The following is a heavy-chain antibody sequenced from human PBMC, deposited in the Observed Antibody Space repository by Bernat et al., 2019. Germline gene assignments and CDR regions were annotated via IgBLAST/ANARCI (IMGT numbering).Heavy chain of an antibody. CDR2: IYYSGST. J-gene: IGHJ4*02. V-gene: IGHV4-39*01. Sequence: QLQLQESGPGLVKPSETLSLTCTVSGGSISSSSYYWGWIRQPPGKGLEWIGSIYYSGSTYYNPSLKSRVTISVDTSKNQFSLKLSSVTAADTAVYYCARRDCSGGSCSFVYWGQGTLVTVSS. CDR1: GGSISSSSYY. D-gene: IGHD2-15*01. CDR3: ARRDCSGGSCSFVY.